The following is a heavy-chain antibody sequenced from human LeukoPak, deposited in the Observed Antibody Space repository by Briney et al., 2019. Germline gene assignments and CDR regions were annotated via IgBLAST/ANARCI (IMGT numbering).Heavy chain of an antibody. V-gene: IGHV3-23*01. CDR3: ARDSRWIQFDY. CDR1: GFTFSSYG. J-gene: IGHJ4*02. Sequence: PGGTLTLSCAASGFTFSSYGMNWLRQAPGKGLEWVSGIVPSGGTTYYADSVKGRLTVSRDNSKNTLYLQMNSLRADDTAVYYCARDSRWIQFDYWGQGTLVTVSS. D-gene: IGHD5-18*01. CDR2: IVPSGGTT.